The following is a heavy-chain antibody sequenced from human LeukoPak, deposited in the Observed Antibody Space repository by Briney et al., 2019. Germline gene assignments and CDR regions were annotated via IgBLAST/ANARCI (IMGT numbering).Heavy chain of an antibody. V-gene: IGHV4-61*01. CDR1: GDSIGRSSYY. J-gene: IGHJ4*02. CDR3: ARCQYSSGWYNY. Sequence: PSETLSLTCTVSGDSIGRSSYYWSWIRQPPGKGLEWIGYIYYSGSTNYNPSLKSRVTISVDTSKNQFSLKLSSVTAADTAVYYCARCQYSSGWYNYWGQGTLVTVSS. D-gene: IGHD6-19*01. CDR2: IYYSGST.